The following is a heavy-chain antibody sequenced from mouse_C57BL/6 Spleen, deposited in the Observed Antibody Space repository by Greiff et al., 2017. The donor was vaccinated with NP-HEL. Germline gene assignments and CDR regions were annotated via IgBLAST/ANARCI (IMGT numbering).Heavy chain of an antibody. J-gene: IGHJ2*01. Sequence: EVKLMESGGGLVKPGGSLKLSCAASGFTFSDYGMHWVRQAPEKGLEWVASISSGSSTTYYADTVKGPFTIPRDNAKNTLFLQMTSLRSEDTARYYWARNSNYFYDWDYWGQGTTLTVSS. V-gene: IGHV5-17*01. CDR3: ARNSNYFYDWDY. D-gene: IGHD2-5*01. CDR2: ISSGSSTT. CDR1: GFTFSDYG.